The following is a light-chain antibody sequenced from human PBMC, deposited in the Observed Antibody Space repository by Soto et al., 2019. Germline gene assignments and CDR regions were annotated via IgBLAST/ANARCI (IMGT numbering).Light chain of an antibody. CDR1: RTVHTN. V-gene: IGKV3-15*01. Sequence: PATVSVSPGDRATLSCRASRTVHTNVAWYQHKPGQPPRLLIYGSSFRATGVPARFSGSGFGAEFTLTISSLQSEDFAVYYCQQYNNWPRTFGQGTKVDIK. J-gene: IGKJ1*01. CDR2: GSS. CDR3: QQYNNWPRT.